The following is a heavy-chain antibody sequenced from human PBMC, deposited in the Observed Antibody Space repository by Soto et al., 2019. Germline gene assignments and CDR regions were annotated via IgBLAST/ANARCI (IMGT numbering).Heavy chain of an antibody. D-gene: IGHD3-10*01. CDR2: INPSGGST. Sequence: ASVKVSCKASGYTFTSYYMHWVRQAPGQGLEWMGIINPSGGSTSYAQKFQGRVTMTRDTSTSTVNMELSSLRSEDTAVYYCARDFRAITMVRGVIFYYYYGMDVWGQGTTVTVSS. CDR1: GYTFTSYY. J-gene: IGHJ6*02. V-gene: IGHV1-46*01. CDR3: ARDFRAITMVRGVIFYYYYGMDV.